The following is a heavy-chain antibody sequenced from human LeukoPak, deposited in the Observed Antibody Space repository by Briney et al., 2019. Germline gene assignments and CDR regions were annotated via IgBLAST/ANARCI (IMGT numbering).Heavy chain of an antibody. CDR1: GGSISTYY. V-gene: IGHV4-59*08. CDR2: IYYSGST. J-gene: IGHJ3*02. CDR3: ARHQGSWSFGSAFDI. D-gene: IGHD5-18*01. Sequence: PSETLSLTCTVSGGSISTYYWSWIRQPPGKGLEWIGYIYYSGSTNYNPSLKSRVTISVDTSKNQFSLKLSSLTAADTAVYYCARHQGSWSFGSAFDIWGQGTMVTVSS.